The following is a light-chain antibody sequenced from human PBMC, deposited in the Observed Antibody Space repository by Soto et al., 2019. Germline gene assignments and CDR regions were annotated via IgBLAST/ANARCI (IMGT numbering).Light chain of an antibody. CDR2: GAS. V-gene: IGKV3-15*01. CDR1: QSVSNN. CDR3: QRYNNWPLT. Sequence: EIVLTQSPGTLSLSPGERTTQSCRSSQSVSNNYLAWYQQKPGQGPSLLIYGASTRATGVPARFSGSRSGTEFTLTINSLQSEDFAVYYCQRYNNWPLTFGGGTKVDI. J-gene: IGKJ4*01.